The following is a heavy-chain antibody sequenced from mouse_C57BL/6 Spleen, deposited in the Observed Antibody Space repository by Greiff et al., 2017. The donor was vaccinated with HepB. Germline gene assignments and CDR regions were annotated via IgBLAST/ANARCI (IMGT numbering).Heavy chain of an antibody. J-gene: IGHJ3*01. Sequence: EVQVVESGGGLVKPGGSLKLSCAASGFTFSSYTMSWVRQTPEKRLEWVATISGGGGNTYYPDSVKGRFTISRDNAKNTLYLQMSSLRSEDTALYYCARQIYYDYDGAWFAYWGQGTLVTVSA. CDR3: ARQIYYDYDGAWFAY. CDR2: ISGGGGNT. D-gene: IGHD2-4*01. CDR1: GFTFSSYT. V-gene: IGHV5-9*01.